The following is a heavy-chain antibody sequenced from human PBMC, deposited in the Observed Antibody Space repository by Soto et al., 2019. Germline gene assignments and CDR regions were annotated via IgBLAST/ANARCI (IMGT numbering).Heavy chain of an antibody. CDR2: IDPRDSYT. Sequence: GESLKISCTGFGYTFTTFCISLVLQMPGRGLEWMWRIDPRDSYTNYSPSFQCHVTISGDKSISTVYLQWASLKASDTAMYYCARLYCSSSTCDSWFDPWGQGTLVTVSS. J-gene: IGHJ5*02. CDR3: ARLYCSSSTCDSWFDP. D-gene: IGHD2-2*01. V-gene: IGHV5-10-1*01. CDR1: GYTFTTFC.